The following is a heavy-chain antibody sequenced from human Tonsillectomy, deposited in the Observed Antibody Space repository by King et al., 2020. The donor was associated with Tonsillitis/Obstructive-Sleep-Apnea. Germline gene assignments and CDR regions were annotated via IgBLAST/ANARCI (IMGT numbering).Heavy chain of an antibody. CDR1: GVAISSKNYY. CDR2: VYYSGST. V-gene: IGHV4-39*01. Sequence: LQLQESGPGLVKHSETLSLTCTVPGVAISSKNYYWGWIRQPPGKGLEWIGSVYYSGSTHYNPSLKSRGTISVDTSKNQVSLRLSSVTAADTAIYYCARILGSGSRLDYWGQGTLATVSS. J-gene: IGHJ4*02. CDR3: ARILGSGSRLDY. D-gene: IGHD3-22*01.